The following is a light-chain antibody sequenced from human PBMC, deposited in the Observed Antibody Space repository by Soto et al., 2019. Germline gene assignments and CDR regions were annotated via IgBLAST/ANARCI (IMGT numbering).Light chain of an antibody. J-gene: IGKJ5*01. CDR3: QQYGSSPIT. V-gene: IGKV3-20*01. CDR1: QTVRNNY. Sequence: EFVFTQSPGTLSLSPGERATLSCRASQTVRNNYLAWYQQKPGQAPRLLIYDASSRATGIPDRFSGGGSGTDLTLTISRLEPEDFAVYYCQQYGSSPITFGQGTRLEIK. CDR2: DAS.